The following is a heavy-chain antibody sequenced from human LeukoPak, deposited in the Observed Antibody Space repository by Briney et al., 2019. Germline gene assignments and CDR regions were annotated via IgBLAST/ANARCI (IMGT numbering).Heavy chain of an antibody. CDR2: INPNSGGT. V-gene: IGHV1-2*02. CDR1: GYTFTDYY. Sequence: GASVKVSCKASGYTFTDYYMHWVRQAPGQGLEWMGWINPNSGGTTYAQKFQGRVTMTRDTSTSTAYMEVSRLRSDDTAIYYCAKDYYGSGSWNDYWGQGTLVTVSS. J-gene: IGHJ4*02. CDR3: AKDYYGSGSWNDY. D-gene: IGHD3-10*01.